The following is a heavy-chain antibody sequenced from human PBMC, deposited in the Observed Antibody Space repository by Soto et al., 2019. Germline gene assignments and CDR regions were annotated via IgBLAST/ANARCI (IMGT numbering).Heavy chain of an antibody. Sequence: SVKVSCKASGGTCSSYAISWVRQAPGQGLEWMGGIIPIFGTANYAQKFQGRVTITADESTSTAYMELSSLRSEDTAVYYCARGQSSGWTALDYWGQGALVTVSS. CDR3: ARGQSSGWTALDY. V-gene: IGHV1-69*13. J-gene: IGHJ4*02. CDR2: IIPIFGTA. CDR1: GGTCSSYA. D-gene: IGHD6-25*01.